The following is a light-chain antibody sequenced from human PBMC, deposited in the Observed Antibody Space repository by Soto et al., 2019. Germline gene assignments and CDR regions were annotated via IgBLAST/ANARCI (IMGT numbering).Light chain of an antibody. V-gene: IGKV3-15*01. CDR3: QEYNNWLPT. J-gene: IGKJ4*01. CDR1: QSVSST. CDR2: GES. Sequence: VLTQSPGTLSLSPGDRATLSCRDSQSVSSTKLAWYQQRTGQAPRLLIYGESTRATDIPDRLSGSGSGTELNLTISRLQSEDFAVYYCQEYNNWLPTCGGGTKVDIK.